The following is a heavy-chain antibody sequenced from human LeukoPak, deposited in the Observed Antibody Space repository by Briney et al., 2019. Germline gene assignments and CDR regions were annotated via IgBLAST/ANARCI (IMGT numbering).Heavy chain of an antibody. D-gene: IGHD3-10*01. Sequence: GGSLRLSCVGSAFTFSSSWMNWVRQAPGKGLEWVANINEGGSKKSYVDSVKGRFTISRDNAKNSLFLQMSSLRAEDTALYYCDYRGEWGQGILVTVSS. CDR1: AFTFSSSW. J-gene: IGHJ4*02. CDR2: INEGGSKK. CDR3: DYRGE. V-gene: IGHV3-7*05.